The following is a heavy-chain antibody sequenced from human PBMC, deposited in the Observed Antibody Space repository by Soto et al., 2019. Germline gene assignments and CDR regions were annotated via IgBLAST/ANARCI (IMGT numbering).Heavy chain of an antibody. J-gene: IGHJ6*02. CDR2: IWYDGSTK. V-gene: IGHV3-33*01. Sequence: GGSLRLSCAASGFTFNSHGMHWVRQAPGKGLEWVAVIWYDGSTKYYADSVKGRFTISRDNSKNTLYLQMNSLRAEDTAVYYCARDINNLLKPLGFFYGMDVWGQGTTVTVSS. CDR1: GFTFNSHG. CDR3: ARDINNLLKPLGFFYGMDV. D-gene: IGHD1-20*01.